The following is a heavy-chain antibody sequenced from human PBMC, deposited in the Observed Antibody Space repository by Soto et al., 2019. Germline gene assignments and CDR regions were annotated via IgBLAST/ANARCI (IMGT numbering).Heavy chain of an antibody. CDR3: ARALHLVPAAMSRLYYYYYGMDV. Sequence: QVQLVQSGAEVKKPGSSVKVSCKASGGTFSSYAISWVRQAHGQGLEWMGGIIPIFGTANYAQKFQGRVTITADESTSTAYMELSSLRYEDTAVYYCARALHLVPAAMSRLYYYYYGMDVWGQGTTVTVSS. D-gene: IGHD2-2*01. CDR1: GGTFSSYA. V-gene: IGHV1-69*12. CDR2: IIPIFGTA. J-gene: IGHJ6*02.